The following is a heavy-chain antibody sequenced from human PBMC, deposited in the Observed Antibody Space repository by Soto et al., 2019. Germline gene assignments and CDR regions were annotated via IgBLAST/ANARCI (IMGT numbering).Heavy chain of an antibody. D-gene: IGHD2-15*01. V-gene: IGHV3-30-3*01. CDR3: ARAGCDGGSCYTLVGLRYGMDV. Sequence: QVQLVESGGGVVQPGRSLRLSCAASGFTFSSYAMHWVRQAPGKGLEWVAVISYDGSNKYYADSVKGRFTISRDNSKNTRYLQRNSLRAEDTAVYYCARAGCDGGSCYTLVGLRYGMDVWGQGTTVTVSS. CDR2: ISYDGSNK. J-gene: IGHJ6*02. CDR1: GFTFSSYA.